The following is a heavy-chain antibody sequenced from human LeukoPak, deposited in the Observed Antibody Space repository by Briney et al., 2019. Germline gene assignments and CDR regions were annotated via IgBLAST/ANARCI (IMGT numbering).Heavy chain of an antibody. J-gene: IGHJ5*02. V-gene: IGHV3-30*03. CDR1: GFTFSDYY. Sequence: GGSLRLSCAASGFTFSDYYVTWIRQAPGKGLEWVAVISYDGSNKYYAGSVKGRFTISRDNSKNTLYLQMNSLRAEDTAVYYCAREYCSGGSCYRANGNWFDPWGQGTLVTVSS. D-gene: IGHD2-15*01. CDR2: ISYDGSNK. CDR3: AREYCSGGSCYRANGNWFDP.